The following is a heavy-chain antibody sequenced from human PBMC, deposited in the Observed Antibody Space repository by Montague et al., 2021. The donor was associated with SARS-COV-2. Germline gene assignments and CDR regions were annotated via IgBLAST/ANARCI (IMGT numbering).Heavy chain of an antibody. J-gene: IGHJ3*02. V-gene: IGHV4-61*02. CDR1: RGSISSGSYY. CDR2: IYTSGST. CDR3: ARVPPYYYDSSGYYSGAFDI. D-gene: IGHD3-22*01. Sequence: TLSLTCTVARGSISSGSYYWSWIPQPAGKGPDWIGRIYTSGSTNYNPSLKSRVTISVDTSKNQFSLKLSSVTAADTAVYYCARVPPYYYDSSGYYSGAFDIWGQGTMGTVSS.